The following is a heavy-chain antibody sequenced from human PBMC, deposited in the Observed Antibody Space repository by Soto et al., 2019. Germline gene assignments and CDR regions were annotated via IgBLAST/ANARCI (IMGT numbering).Heavy chain of an antibody. Sequence: SSETLSLTCSVSGGSISNYYWSWIRQSPGKGLEWIGYISYIGTTNYNPSLKSRVTISVDTSKNQFSLRLTSVTAADTAVYYCVRGGGGYGNGMFDYWGQGTPVTVSS. V-gene: IGHV4-59*01. J-gene: IGHJ4*02. CDR3: VRGGGGYGNGMFDY. D-gene: IGHD5-18*01. CDR2: ISYIGTT. CDR1: GGSISNYY.